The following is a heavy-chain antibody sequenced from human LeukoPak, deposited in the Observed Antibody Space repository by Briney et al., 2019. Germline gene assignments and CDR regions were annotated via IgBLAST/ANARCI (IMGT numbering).Heavy chain of an antibody. J-gene: IGHJ4*02. CDR1: GFTFSSYA. CDR3: AREVNNWNYALLDY. V-gene: IGHV3-30-3*01. D-gene: IGHD1-7*01. Sequence: GRSLRLSCAASGFTFSSYAMHWVRQAPGKGLEWVAVISYDGSNKYYADSVKGRFTISRDNSKNTPYLQMNSLRAEDTAVYYCAREVNNWNYALLDYWGQGTLVTVSS. CDR2: ISYDGSNK.